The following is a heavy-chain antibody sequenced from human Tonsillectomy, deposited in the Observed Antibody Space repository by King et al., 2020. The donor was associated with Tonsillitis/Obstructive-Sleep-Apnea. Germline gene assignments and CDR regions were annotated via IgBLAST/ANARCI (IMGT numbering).Heavy chain of an antibody. CDR1: GFTFSNYE. CDR2: ISSSGSTI. D-gene: IGHD1-26*01. CDR3: ARDVSGVGATPDY. V-gene: IGHV3-48*03. Sequence: VQLVESGGGLVQPGGSLRLSCAASGFTFSNYEMNWVRQAPGKGLEWVSYISSSGSTIYYADSGKGRFTISRDNARSSVYLQMNSLRADDTAVYYCARDVSGVGATPDYWGQGTLVTLSS. J-gene: IGHJ4*02.